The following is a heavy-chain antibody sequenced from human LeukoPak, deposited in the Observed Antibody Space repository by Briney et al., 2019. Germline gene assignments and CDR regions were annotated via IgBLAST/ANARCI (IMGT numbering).Heavy chain of an antibody. V-gene: IGHV4-34*01. CDR1: GGSFSGYY. CDR3: ARGSVAGIPYCFDY. CDR2: INHSGST. J-gene: IGHJ4*02. D-gene: IGHD6-19*01. Sequence: SETLSLTCAVYGGSFSGYYWSWIRQPPGKGLEWIGEINHSGSTNYNPSLKSRVTISVDTSKNQFSLKLSSVTAADTAVYYCARGSVAGIPYCFDYWGQGTLVTVSS.